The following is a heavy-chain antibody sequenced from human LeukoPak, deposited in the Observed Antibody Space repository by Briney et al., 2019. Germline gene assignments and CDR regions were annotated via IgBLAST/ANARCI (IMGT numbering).Heavy chain of an antibody. CDR1: GYSFTSYG. CDR3: ARLYDSSGYFYFDY. CDR2: IYPGESDT. D-gene: IGHD3-22*01. J-gene: IGHJ4*02. Sequence: PGEALKISCKGSGYSFTSYGIGWVRQMPGKGLEWMEIIYPGESDTRYSPSFQGQVTISADKSISTAYLQWSSLKASDTAMYYCARLYDSSGYFYFDYWGQGTLVTVSS. V-gene: IGHV5-51*01.